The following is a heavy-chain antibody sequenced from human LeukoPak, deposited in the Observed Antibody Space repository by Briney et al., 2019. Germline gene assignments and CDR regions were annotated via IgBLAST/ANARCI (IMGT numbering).Heavy chain of an antibody. CDR2: INHSGST. CDR3: ARAGSLRLHQNRGNWFDP. V-gene: IGHV4-34*01. Sequence: SGTLSLTCAVYGGSFSGYYWSWIRQPPGKGLEWIGEINHSGSTNYNPSLKSRVTISVDTSKNQFSLKLSSVTAADTAAYYCARAGSLRLHQNRGNWFDPWGQGTLVTVSS. CDR1: GGSFSGYY. D-gene: IGHD3-10*01. J-gene: IGHJ5*02.